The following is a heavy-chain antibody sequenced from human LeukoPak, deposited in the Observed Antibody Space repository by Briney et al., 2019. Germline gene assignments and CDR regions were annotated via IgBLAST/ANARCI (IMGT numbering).Heavy chain of an antibody. CDR3: ARDYSGSLDY. CDR1: GASLSSAHG. Sequence: SETLSLTCTVSGASLSSAHGWSWIRQPPGKGLEWIGYSQNSGCTNCNPSLKSRVTISVDTSKNQFSLKLSSVTAADTAIYYCARDYSGSLDYWGQGIQVTVTS. V-gene: IGHV4-61*01. D-gene: IGHD3-10*01. J-gene: IGHJ4*02. CDR2: SQNSGCT.